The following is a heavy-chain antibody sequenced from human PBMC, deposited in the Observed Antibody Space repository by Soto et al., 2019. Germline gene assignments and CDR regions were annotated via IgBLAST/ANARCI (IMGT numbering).Heavy chain of an antibody. J-gene: IGHJ5*02. Sequence: LLPLSVTCSVADGSISSYYWSCISKHQGKGLEWIGYMYYSGSTYYNPSLKSRVTISVDTSKNQFSLKLSSVTAADTVVYYCAREDGSYWLDPWGQGTLVTVSS. CDR2: MYYSGST. D-gene: IGHD2-15*01. CDR3: AREDGSYWLDP. V-gene: IGHV4-59*12. CDR1: DGSISSYY.